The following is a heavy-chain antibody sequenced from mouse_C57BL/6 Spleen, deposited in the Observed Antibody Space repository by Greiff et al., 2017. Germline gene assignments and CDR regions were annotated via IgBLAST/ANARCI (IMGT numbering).Heavy chain of an antibody. J-gene: IGHJ2*01. CDR3: SPETAQAPFDY. V-gene: IGHV5-6*01. CDR2: ISSGGSYT. CDR1: GFTFSSYG. D-gene: IGHD3-2*02. Sequence: EVQLVESGGDLVKPGGSLKLSCAASGFTFSSYGMSWVRQTPDKRLEWVATISSGGSYTYYPDSVKGRFTISRDNAKNTLYLQMSSLKSEDTAMYYCSPETAQAPFDYWGQGTTLTVSS.